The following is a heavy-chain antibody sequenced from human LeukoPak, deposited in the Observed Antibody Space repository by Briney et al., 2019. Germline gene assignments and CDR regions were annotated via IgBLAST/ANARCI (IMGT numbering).Heavy chain of an antibody. CDR3: AKVYDTGTYYPLGY. CDR1: GFTFNTYG. J-gene: IGHJ4*02. D-gene: IGHD3-22*01. V-gene: IGHV3-30*18. CDR2: ISYDGNNK. Sequence: GGSLRLSCAASGFTFNTYGMHWVRRAPGKGLEWVAVISYDGNNKYYADSVKGRFTISRDNSKNILYLQMNSLRAEDTAVYYCAKVYDTGTYYPLGYWAQGTLVTVSS.